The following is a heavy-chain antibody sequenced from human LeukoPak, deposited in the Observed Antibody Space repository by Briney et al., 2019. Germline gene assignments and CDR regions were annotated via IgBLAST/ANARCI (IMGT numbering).Heavy chain of an antibody. V-gene: IGHV4-61*02. CDR3: ARDQGSSSGLYYYYYMDV. D-gene: IGHD6-6*01. Sequence: SETLSLTCTVSGGSISSGSYYWSWIRQPAGKGLEWIGRIYTSGSTNYNPSLKSRVTISVDTSKNQFSLKLSSVTAADTAVYYCARDQGSSSGLYYYYYMDVWGKGTTVTVSS. CDR2: IYTSGST. CDR1: GGSISSGSYY. J-gene: IGHJ6*03.